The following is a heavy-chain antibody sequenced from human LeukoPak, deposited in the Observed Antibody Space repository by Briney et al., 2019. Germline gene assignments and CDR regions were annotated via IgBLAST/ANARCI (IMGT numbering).Heavy chain of an antibody. J-gene: IGHJ5*02. V-gene: IGHV4-34*01. CDR2: INHSGST. CDR1: GGSFSGYY. Sequence: SETLSLTCAVYGGSFSGYYWSWIRQPPGKGLEWIGEINHSGSTNYNPSLKSRATISVDTSKNQFSLKLSSVTAADTAVYYCARDSSNWFDPWGQGTLVTVSS. CDR3: ARDSSNWFDP. D-gene: IGHD2-21*01.